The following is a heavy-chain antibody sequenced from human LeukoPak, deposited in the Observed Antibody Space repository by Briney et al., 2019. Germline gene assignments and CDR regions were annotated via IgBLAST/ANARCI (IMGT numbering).Heavy chain of an antibody. CDR3: ATVVPRQCSGGSCYSAAESYFDY. V-gene: IGHV1-24*01. J-gene: IGHJ4*02. CDR2: FDPEDGET. CDR1: GYTLTELS. D-gene: IGHD2-15*01. Sequence: ASVKVSCKVSGYTLTELSMHWVRQAPGKGLEWMGGFDPEDGETIYAQKFQGRVTMTEDTSTDTAYMELSSLRSEDTAVYYCATVVPRQCSGGSCYSAAESYFDYWGQGTLVTVSS.